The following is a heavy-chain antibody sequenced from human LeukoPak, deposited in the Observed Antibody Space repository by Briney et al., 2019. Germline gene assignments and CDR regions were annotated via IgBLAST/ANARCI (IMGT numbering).Heavy chain of an antibody. Sequence: ASVKVSCKASGYTFTGYYMHWVRQAPGERLEWMGWINAGNGNTKYSQKFQGRVTITRNTSASTAYMELSSLRSEDTAVYYCARESPRWKAGTFQDYWGQGTQVTVSS. CDR2: INAGNGNT. CDR3: ARESPRWKAGTFQDY. D-gene: IGHD1-1*01. CDR1: GYTFTGYY. J-gene: IGHJ4*02. V-gene: IGHV1-3*01.